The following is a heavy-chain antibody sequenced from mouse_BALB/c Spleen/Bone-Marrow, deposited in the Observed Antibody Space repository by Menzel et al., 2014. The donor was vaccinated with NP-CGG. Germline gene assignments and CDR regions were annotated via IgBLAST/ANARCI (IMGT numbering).Heavy chain of an antibody. Sequence: VQLQQSGPELVKPGASVRISCKASGYTFTSYYIHWVKQRPGQGLEWIGWIYPGNVNTKYNEKFKGKATLTADKSSSTAYMQLSSLTAEDAAVYFGAREGLWPFDYWGQGTTLTVSS. D-gene: IGHD6-5*01. V-gene: IGHV1S56*01. CDR3: AREGLWPFDY. J-gene: IGHJ2*01. CDR2: IYPGNVNT. CDR1: GYTFTSYY.